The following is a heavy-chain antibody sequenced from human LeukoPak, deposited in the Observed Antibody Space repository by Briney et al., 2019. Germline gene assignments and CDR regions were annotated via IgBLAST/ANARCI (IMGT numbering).Heavy chain of an antibody. CDR3: AKDDDWGRYKH. Sequence: GGSLRLSCAASGFTFSSYAISWVRQAPGKGLEWVSAISGSGGSTYYADSVRGRFTISRDNFKNTLSLQVNSLRAEDTAMYYCAKDDDWGRYKHWGQGTLVTVS. V-gene: IGHV3-23*01. J-gene: IGHJ1*01. D-gene: IGHD3-16*01. CDR2: ISGSGGST. CDR1: GFTFSSYA.